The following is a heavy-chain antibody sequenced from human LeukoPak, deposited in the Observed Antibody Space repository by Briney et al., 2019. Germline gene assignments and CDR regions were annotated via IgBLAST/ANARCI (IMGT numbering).Heavy chain of an antibody. CDR1: GFTFSTYG. Sequence: GGSLRLSCAASGFTFSTYGMHWVRQAPGKGLEWVANIKTDGSQIYYVDSVKGRFTISRDNAKNSLYLQMNSLRAEDTAVYYCARDLNWETYWGQGTLVSVSS. CDR3: ARDLNWETY. V-gene: IGHV3-7*01. J-gene: IGHJ4*02. CDR2: IKTDGSQI. D-gene: IGHD7-27*01.